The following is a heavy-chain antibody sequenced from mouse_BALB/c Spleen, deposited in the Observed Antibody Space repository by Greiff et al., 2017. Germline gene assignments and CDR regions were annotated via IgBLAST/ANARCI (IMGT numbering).Heavy chain of an antibody. V-gene: IGHV5-6*01. Sequence: EVKLVESGGDLVKPGGSLKLSCAASGFTFSSYGMSWVRQTPDKRLEWVATISSGGSYTYYPDSVKGRFTISRDNAKNTLYLQMSSLKSEDTAMYYCARVITTGYAMDYWGQGTSVTVSS. CDR3: ARVITTGYAMDY. J-gene: IGHJ4*01. CDR1: GFTFSSYG. D-gene: IGHD2-4*01. CDR2: ISSGGSYT.